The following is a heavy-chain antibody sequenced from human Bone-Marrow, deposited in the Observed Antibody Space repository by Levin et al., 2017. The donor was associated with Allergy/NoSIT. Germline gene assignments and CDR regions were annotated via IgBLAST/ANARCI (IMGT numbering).Heavy chain of an antibody. CDR3: AKHSNFWSGPFDS. J-gene: IGHJ4*02. CDR2: INSRGDDA. V-gene: IGHV3-23*01. CDR1: GFTFSGYA. Sequence: GGSLRLSCAASGFTFSGYALSWVRQAPGKGLEWVSSINSRGDDAYYADSVKGRFTISRDASKTTLFLEMNSLRVDDTAVYYCAKHSNFWSGPFDSWGQGTLVNVSS. D-gene: IGHD3-3*01.